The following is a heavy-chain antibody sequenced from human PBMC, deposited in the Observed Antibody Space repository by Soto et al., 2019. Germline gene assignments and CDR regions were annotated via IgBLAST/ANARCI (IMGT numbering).Heavy chain of an antibody. CDR3: AKGIGYSGSKYYFDY. CDR2: ISGSGGST. D-gene: IGHD5-12*01. Sequence: EVQLLESGGGLVQPGGSLRLCCAASGFTFSSYAMSWVRQAPGKGLEWVSAISGSGGSTYYADSVKGRFTISRDNSKNTLYLQMNSLRAEDTAVYYCAKGIGYSGSKYYFDYWGQGTLVTVSS. J-gene: IGHJ4*02. CDR1: GFTFSSYA. V-gene: IGHV3-23*01.